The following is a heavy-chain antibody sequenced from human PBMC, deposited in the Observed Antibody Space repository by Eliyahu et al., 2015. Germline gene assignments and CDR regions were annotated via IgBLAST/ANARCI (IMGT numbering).Heavy chain of an antibody. J-gene: IGHJ4*02. CDR1: Y. D-gene: IGHD3-10*01. CDR2: IYTSGST. CDR3: ARGEYYGSGSYFVA. V-gene: IGHV4-4*07. Sequence: YGSWIRQSAGTGLEWIGRIYTSGSTTYNPSLKTRVTLSVDTSKNQFSLNLNSVTAADTAVYYCARGEYYGSGSYFVAWGQGTLVTVSA.